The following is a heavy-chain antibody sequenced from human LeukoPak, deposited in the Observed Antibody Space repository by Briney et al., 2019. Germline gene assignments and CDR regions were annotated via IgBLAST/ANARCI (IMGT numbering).Heavy chain of an antibody. CDR3: AREEYYYDSSGYNYYYGMDV. CDR1: GFTFSSYA. Sequence: GGSLRLSCAASGFTFSSYAMSWVRQAPGKGLEWVSSISSSSSYIYYADSVKGRFTISRDNAKNSLYLQMNSLRAEDTAVYYCAREEYYYDSSGYNYYYGMDVWGQGTTVTVSS. CDR2: ISSSSSYI. V-gene: IGHV3-21*01. J-gene: IGHJ6*02. D-gene: IGHD3-22*01.